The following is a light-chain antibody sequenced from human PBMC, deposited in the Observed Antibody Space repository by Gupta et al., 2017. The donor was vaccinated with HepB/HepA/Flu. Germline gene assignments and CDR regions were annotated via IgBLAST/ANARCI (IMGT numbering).Light chain of an antibody. CDR3: ATWNASQSGEV. CDR1: SSNIGSNY. CDR2: RNN. J-gene: IGLJ2*01. V-gene: IGLV1-47*01. Sequence: QSVLTQPPSASGTPGQRVTISCSGSSSNIGSNYVYWPQQSPGTPPKLLFDRNNRRPSGAPDRFSGSKAGTSASPATSGLRADDEADYYCATWNASQSGEVFGGGTKLTVL.